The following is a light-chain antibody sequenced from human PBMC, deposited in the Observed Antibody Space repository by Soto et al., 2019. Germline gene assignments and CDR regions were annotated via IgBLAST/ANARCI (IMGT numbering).Light chain of an antibody. Sequence: QSVLTQPPSVCAAPGQEVTISCCGSSSNIGNNYVSLYQQHPGKAPKLMIYDVSKRPSGVPDRFSGSKSGNTASLTISGLQAADEADYHCCSYAGSYTYVFGTGTKITVL. V-gene: IGLV2-11*02. CDR2: DVS. CDR3: CSYAGSYTYV. CDR1: SSNIGNNY. J-gene: IGLJ1*01.